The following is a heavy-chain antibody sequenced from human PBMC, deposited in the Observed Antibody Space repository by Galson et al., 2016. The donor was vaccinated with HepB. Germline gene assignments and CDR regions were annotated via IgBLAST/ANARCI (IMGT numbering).Heavy chain of an antibody. Sequence: GLDWIATIYYTGRTQYSPSLQSRVTISADSSRNQFSLRLSAVTAADTAVYYFARYLSGSYYYPMDVWGQGTTVTISS. D-gene: IGHD5-12*01. CDR3: ARYLSGSYYYPMDV. J-gene: IGHJ6*02. CDR2: IYYTGRT. V-gene: IGHV4-39*01.